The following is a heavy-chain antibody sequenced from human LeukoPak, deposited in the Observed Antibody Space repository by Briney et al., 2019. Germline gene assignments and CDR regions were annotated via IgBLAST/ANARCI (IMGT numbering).Heavy chain of an antibody. CDR1: GFTFYSYW. D-gene: IGHD1-26*01. CDR3: ARDPYSGSYFYYYYYMDV. J-gene: IGHJ6*03. V-gene: IGHV3-74*01. Sequence: GGSLRLSCAASGFTFYSYWMHWVRLEPGKGLVWVSRINSDGNSTYYADSVKGRFTISRDNAKNSLYLQMNSLRAEDTAVYYCARDPYSGSYFYYYYYMDVWGKGTTVTISS. CDR2: INSDGNST.